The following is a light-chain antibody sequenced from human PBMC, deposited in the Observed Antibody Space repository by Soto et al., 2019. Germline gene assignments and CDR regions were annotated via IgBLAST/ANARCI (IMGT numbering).Light chain of an antibody. CDR1: QSVLYSSNNKNY. J-gene: IGKJ2*01. CDR2: WAS. Sequence: DIVMTQSPDSLAVSLGERATINCKSSQSVLYSSNNKNYLAWYQQKPRQPPKLLIYWASTRDSGVPDRFSGSGSGTDFTLTISGLQAEDVAVYYCQQYYTTPYTFGQGTKLEIK. V-gene: IGKV4-1*01. CDR3: QQYYTTPYT.